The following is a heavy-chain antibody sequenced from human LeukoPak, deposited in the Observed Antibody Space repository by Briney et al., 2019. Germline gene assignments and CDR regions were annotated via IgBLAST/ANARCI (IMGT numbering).Heavy chain of an antibody. D-gene: IGHD6-6*01. CDR2: TYYRSKWYN. J-gene: IGHJ5*02. Sequence: PSQTLSLTCAISGDSVSSNSAAWNWIRQSPSRGLEWLGRTYYRSKWYNDYAVSVKSRITINPDTSKNQFSLQLNSVTPEDTVVYYCARSSIAARRLQNWFDPWGQGTLVTVSS. CDR3: ARSSIAARRLQNWFDP. V-gene: IGHV6-1*01. CDR1: GDSVSSNSAA.